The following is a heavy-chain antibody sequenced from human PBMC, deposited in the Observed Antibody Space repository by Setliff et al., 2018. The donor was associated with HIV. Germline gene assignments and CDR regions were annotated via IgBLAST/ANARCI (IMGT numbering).Heavy chain of an antibody. V-gene: IGHV3-23*01. CDR1: GFTFSSYA. J-gene: IGHJ4*02. D-gene: IGHD3-22*01. CDR3: TRSGASSSGYYLGAFDY. CDR2: ISGSGGST. Sequence: GSLRLSCAASGFTFSSYAMGWVRQAPGKGLEWVSAISGSGGSTYYADSVKGRFTISRDNSKNTLYLQMNSLKTEDTAVYYCTRSGASSSGYYLGAFDYWGQGTLVTVSS.